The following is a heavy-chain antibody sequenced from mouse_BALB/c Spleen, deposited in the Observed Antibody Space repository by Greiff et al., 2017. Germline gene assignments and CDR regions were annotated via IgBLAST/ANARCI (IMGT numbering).Heavy chain of an antibody. V-gene: IGHV14-3*02. CDR2: IDPANGNT. J-gene: IGHJ2*01. D-gene: IGHD4-1*02. Sequence: EVKLVESGAELVKPGASVKLSCTASGFNIKDTYMHWVKQRPEQGLEWIGRIDPANGNTKYDPKFQGKATITADTSSNTAYLQLSSLTSEDTAVYYCARWSRQLGRTYYFDYWGQGTTLTVSS. CDR1: GFNIKDTY. CDR3: ARWSRQLGRTYYFDY.